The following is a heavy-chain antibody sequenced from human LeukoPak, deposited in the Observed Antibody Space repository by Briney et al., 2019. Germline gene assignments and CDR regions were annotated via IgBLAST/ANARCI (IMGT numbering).Heavy chain of an antibody. Sequence: PGGPLRLSCAASGFTFSRFWMSWVRQAPGKGLEWVANIHPEGNEKYHVDSVKGRFTISRDNAKNLLHLEMDSLRVEDTAVYYCARGDDFSGDYWGQGTLVTVSS. D-gene: IGHD3/OR15-3a*01. V-gene: IGHV3-7*04. J-gene: IGHJ4*02. CDR1: GFTFSRFW. CDR3: ARGDDFSGDY. CDR2: IHPEGNEK.